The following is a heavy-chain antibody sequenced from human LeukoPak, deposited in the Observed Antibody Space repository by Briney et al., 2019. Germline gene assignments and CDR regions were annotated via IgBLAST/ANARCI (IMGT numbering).Heavy chain of an antibody. J-gene: IGHJ4*02. CDR3: ARGAPFTMIVVPSDY. CDR1: GYTFTSYG. Sequence: ASVKVSCKASGYTFTSYGISWVRQAPGQGLEWMGLISAYNGNTNYAQKLQGRVTMTTDTSTSTAYMELRSLRSDDTAVYYCARGAPFTMIVVPSDYWGQGTLVTVSS. D-gene: IGHD3-22*01. V-gene: IGHV1-18*01. CDR2: ISAYNGNT.